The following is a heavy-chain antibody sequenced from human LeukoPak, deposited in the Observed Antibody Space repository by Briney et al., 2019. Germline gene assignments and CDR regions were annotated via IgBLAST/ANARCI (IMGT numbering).Heavy chain of an antibody. J-gene: IGHJ4*02. D-gene: IGHD3-10*01. CDR1: GGTFSSYA. CDR2: IIPIFGTA. CDR3: ATQTETTGRGDY. V-gene: IGHV1-69*05. Sequence: ASVKVSCKASGGTFSSYAISWVRQAPGQGLEWMGRIIPIFGTANYAQKFQGRVTITTDESTSTAYMELSSLRSEDTAVYYCATQTETTGRGDYGGQEPLVTVSS.